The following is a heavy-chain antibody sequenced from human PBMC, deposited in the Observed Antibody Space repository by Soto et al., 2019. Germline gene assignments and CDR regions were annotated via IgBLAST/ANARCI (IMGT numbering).Heavy chain of an antibody. J-gene: IGHJ6*02. CDR2: IIPISETT. CDR3: ARSQGSSTSLEIYYYYYYGMDV. Sequence: QVQLVQSRAEVKKPGSSVKVSCKASGGTFSSYAISWVRQAPGQGLEWMGGIIPISETTNYAQKFQGRVTITADEFKSTAYMELSSLRSEDTAVYYCARSQGSSTSLEIYYYYYYGMDVWGQGTTVTVSS. CDR1: GGTFSSYA. V-gene: IGHV1-69*01. D-gene: IGHD2-2*01.